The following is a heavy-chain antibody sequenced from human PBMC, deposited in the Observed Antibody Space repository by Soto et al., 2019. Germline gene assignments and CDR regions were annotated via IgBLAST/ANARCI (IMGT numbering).Heavy chain of an antibody. J-gene: IGHJ5*02. D-gene: IGHD5-12*01. V-gene: IGHV1-69*13. CDR3: ARGPLATTYNWFDP. CDR1: GGTFSSYA. Sequence: SVKVSCKASGGTFSSYAISWVRQAPGQGLEWMGGIIPISETTNYAQKFRGRVTITADESTSTAYMELSSLRSEDTAVYYCARGPLATTYNWFDPWGQGTLVTVSS. CDR2: IIPISETT.